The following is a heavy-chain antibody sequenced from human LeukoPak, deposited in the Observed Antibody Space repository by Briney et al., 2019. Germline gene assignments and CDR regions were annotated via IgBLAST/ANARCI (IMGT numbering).Heavy chain of an antibody. Sequence: GGSLRLSCAASGFNFGSYSMTWVRQAPGKGLEWVSGINWNGGSIGYAHSVKGRFTISRDNAKNSLYLQMNSLRAEDTALYYCARVGIYGDYGRYFDYWGQGTLVTVSS. CDR2: INWNGGSI. J-gene: IGHJ4*02. CDR1: GFNFGSYS. D-gene: IGHD4-17*01. V-gene: IGHV3-20*04. CDR3: ARVGIYGDYGRYFDY.